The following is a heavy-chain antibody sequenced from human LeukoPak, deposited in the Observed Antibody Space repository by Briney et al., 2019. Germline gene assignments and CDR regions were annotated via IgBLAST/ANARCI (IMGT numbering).Heavy chain of an antibody. J-gene: IGHJ4*02. CDR1: GFIFNNYA. Sequence: GGSLRLSCAPSGFIFNNYAMSWVRQAPGKGLEWVSAINGGGDTSFYADSVKGRFTISRDNFKNTLYLQMSSLRAEDTAIYYCAKVRDSTGWGTLFAYWGQGALVTVSS. CDR2: INGGGDTS. D-gene: IGHD6-19*01. V-gene: IGHV3-23*01. CDR3: AKVRDSTGWGTLFAY.